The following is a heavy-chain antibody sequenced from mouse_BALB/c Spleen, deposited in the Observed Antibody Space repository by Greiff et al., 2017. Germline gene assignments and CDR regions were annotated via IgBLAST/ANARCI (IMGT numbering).Heavy chain of an antibody. CDR1: GFTFSSYA. CDR2: ISSGGST. J-gene: IGHJ3*01. CDR3: ARGGYDVGFAY. V-gene: IGHV5-6-5*01. Sequence: EVQVVESGGGLVKPGGSLKLSCAASGFTFSSYAMSWVRQTPEKRLEWVASISSGGSTYYPDSVKGRFTISRDNARNILYLQMSSLRSEDTAMYYCARGGYDVGFAYWGQGTLVTVSA. D-gene: IGHD2-14*01.